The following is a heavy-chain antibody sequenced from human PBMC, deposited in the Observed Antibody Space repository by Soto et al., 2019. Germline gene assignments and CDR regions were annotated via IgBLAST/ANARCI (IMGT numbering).Heavy chain of an antibody. Sequence: ASVKVSCKASGYSLSTYGISWVRQAPGQGLEWMGWINTYNGNTKYAQKLQGRVTMTTDTSTSTAYMELRSLRSDDTAVYYCARECCRSTSCYGPDYWGQGTLVTVSS. J-gene: IGHJ4*02. CDR3: ARECCRSTSCYGPDY. D-gene: IGHD2-2*01. CDR2: INTYNGNT. V-gene: IGHV1-18*01. CDR1: GYSLSTYG.